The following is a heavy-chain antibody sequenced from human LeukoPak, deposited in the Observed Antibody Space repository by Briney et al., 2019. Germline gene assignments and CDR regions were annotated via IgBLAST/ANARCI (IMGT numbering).Heavy chain of an antibody. CDR2: ISYDGSNK. CDR3: ARDREGPGYYYYGMDV. Sequence: GGSLRLSCAASGFTFSRYAMHWVRQAPGKGLEWVAVISYDGSNKYYADSVKGRFTISRDNSKNTLYLQMNSLRAEDTAVYYCARDREGPGYYYYGMDVWGQGTTDTVSS. V-gene: IGHV3-30-3*01. CDR1: GFTFSRYA. J-gene: IGHJ6*02. D-gene: IGHD1-26*01.